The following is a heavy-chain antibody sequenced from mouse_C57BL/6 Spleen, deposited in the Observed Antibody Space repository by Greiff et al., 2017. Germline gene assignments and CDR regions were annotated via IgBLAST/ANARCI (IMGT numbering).Heavy chain of an antibody. D-gene: IGHD2-4*01. J-gene: IGHJ4*01. V-gene: IGHV1-59*01. CDR3: AEIRSIFDYGFDY. CDR2: IDPSDSYT. CDR1: GYTFTSYW. Sequence: QVQLQQSGAELVRPGTSVKMSCKASGYTFTSYWMNWVKQRPGKGLEWIGVIDPSDSYTNYNEKFKGKATLTVDTSSSTAYMQLSSLTSEDSAVDYYAEIRSIFDYGFDYWGQGTSVTVSS.